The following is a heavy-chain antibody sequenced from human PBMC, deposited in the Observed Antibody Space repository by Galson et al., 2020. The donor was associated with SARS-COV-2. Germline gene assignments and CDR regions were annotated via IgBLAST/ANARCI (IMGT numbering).Heavy chain of an antibody. D-gene: IGHD3-16*01. V-gene: IGHV4-38-2*01. CDR2: IYHSGST. CDR3: ARHGYDPRRSSLDP. Sequence: SETLSLTCAVSGYSISSGYYWGWIRQPPGKGLEWIGSIYHSGSTYYNPSLKSRVTISVDTSKNQFSLELSSVTAADTAVYYCARHGYDPRRSSLDPWGQGTLVTVAS. CDR1: GYSISSGYY. J-gene: IGHJ5*02.